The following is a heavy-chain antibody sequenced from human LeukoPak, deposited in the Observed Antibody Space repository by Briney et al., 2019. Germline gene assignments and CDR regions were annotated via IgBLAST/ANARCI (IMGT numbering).Heavy chain of an antibody. CDR1: GGSISSYY. V-gene: IGHV4-59*12. D-gene: IGHD5/OR15-5a*01. Sequence: SETLSLTCTVSGGSISSYYWSWIRQPPGKGLEWIGYIYYSGSTNYNPSLKSRVTISVDTSKNQFSLKLSSVTAADTAVYYCARDSRWVSTRRAFDIWGQGTMVTVSS. J-gene: IGHJ3*02. CDR3: ARDSRWVSTRRAFDI. CDR2: IYYSGST.